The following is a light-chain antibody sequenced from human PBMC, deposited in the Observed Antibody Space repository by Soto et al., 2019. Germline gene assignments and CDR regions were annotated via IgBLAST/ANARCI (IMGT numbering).Light chain of an antibody. V-gene: IGKV1-6*01. CDR2: AAS. Sequence: AIQVTQSPSSLSASVGDRVTITCRTSQGIRSALGWYQQKPGKVPKLLIYAASTLQSGVPSRFSGSGSGRDFTITISRLQPEDFATYYCLLDYSYFWAFGQGTKVEIK. CDR3: LLDYSYFWA. J-gene: IGKJ1*01. CDR1: QGIRSA.